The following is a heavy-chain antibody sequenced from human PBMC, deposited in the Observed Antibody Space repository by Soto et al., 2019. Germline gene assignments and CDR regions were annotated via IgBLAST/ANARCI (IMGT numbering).Heavy chain of an antibody. CDR3: ARGGAVDFDI. CDR2: ITPFNGNT. CDR1: GYTFTYRY. V-gene: IGHV1-45*02. Sequence: GASVKGLLKASGYTFTYRYLHWVRQAPGQALEWMGWITPFNGNTNYAQKFQDRVTITRDRSMSTAYMELSSLRSEDTAMYYCARGGAVDFDIWGQGTMVTVSS. D-gene: IGHD3-16*01. J-gene: IGHJ3*02.